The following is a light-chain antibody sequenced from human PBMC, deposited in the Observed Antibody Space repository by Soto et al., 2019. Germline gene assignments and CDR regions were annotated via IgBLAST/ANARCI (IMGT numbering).Light chain of an antibody. CDR1: QSVSSY. CDR3: QQRSNWPPKIT. Sequence: SGFTHAPATLSLSLGERTTLFCMASQSVSSYLAWYQQKPGQAPRLLIYDASNRATGIPARFTGSGSGTDFTLTISSLEPEDFAVYYCQQRSNWPPKITFGQGTRLEI. CDR2: DAS. V-gene: IGKV3-11*01. J-gene: IGKJ5*01.